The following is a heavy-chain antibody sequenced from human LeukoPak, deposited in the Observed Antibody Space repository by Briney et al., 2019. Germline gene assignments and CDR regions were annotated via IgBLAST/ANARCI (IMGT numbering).Heavy chain of an antibody. V-gene: IGHV1-2*02. CDR1: GYTFTDHY. J-gene: IGHJ4*02. CDR3: ARGHDNTGYNYFDY. CDR2: INPNSGGS. D-gene: IGHD3-9*01. Sequence: ASVKVSCKASGYTFTDHYIHWVRQAPGQGLERLGWINPNSGGSNYAQKFQGRVTMTRDTSINSTFMELSSLTSDDTAVYYCARGHDNTGYNYFDYWGQGTLVFVSS.